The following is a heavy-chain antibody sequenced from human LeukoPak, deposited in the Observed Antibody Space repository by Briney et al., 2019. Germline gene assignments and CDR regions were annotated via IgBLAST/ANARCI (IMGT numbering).Heavy chain of an antibody. D-gene: IGHD3-3*01. CDR1: GYTLTELS. J-gene: IGHJ4*02. CDR2: FDPEDGET. CDR3: ATRKETRTTYYDFWSGYYY. Sequence: ASVKVSCKVSGYTLTELSMHWVRQAPGKGLEWMGGFDPEDGETIYAQKFQGRVTMTEDTSTDTAYMELSSLRSEDTAVYYCATRKETRTTYYDFWSGYYYWGQGTLVTVSS. V-gene: IGHV1-24*01.